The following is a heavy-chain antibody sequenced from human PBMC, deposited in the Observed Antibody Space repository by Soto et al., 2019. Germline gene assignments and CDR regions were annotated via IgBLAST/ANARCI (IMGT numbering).Heavy chain of an antibody. CDR1: GFTFSSYS. V-gene: IGHV3-21*01. Sequence: GGSLRLSCAASGFTFSSYSMNWVRQAPGKGLEWVSSISSSSSYIYYADSVKGRFTISRDKAKNSLYLQMNSLRAEDTAVYYCARAVLVWSGYYSYRYTDYWGQGTLVTVSS. CDR3: ARAVLVWSGYYSYRYTDY. J-gene: IGHJ4*02. D-gene: IGHD3-3*01. CDR2: ISSSSSYI.